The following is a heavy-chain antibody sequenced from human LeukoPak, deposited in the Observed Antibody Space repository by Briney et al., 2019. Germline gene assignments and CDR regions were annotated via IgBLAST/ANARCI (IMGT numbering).Heavy chain of an antibody. J-gene: IGHJ4*02. CDR1: GGSISSYY. V-gene: IGHV4-59*01. CDR2: IYYSGST. D-gene: IGHD6-13*01. CDR3: ARGVSSSWGRSNFDY. Sequence: SETLSLTCTVSGGSISSYYWSWIRQPPGQGLEWIGYIYYSGSTNYNPSLKSRVTISVDTSKNQFSLKLSSVTAADTAVYYCARGVSSSWGRSNFDYWGQGTLVTVSS.